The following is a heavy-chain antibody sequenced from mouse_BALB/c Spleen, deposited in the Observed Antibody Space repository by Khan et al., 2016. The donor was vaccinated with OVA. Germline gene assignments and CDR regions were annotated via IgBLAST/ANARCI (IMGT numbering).Heavy chain of an antibody. V-gene: IGHV9-3-1*01. Sequence: QIQLVQSGPELKKPGETVKISCKASGYTLTDYGLNWVKQAPGKGLRWMGWINTYTGETTYADDFKGRFAFSLDASASTDYLQVSNLKNEDTATDFCARSEGNYKFTYWGQGTLVTVSA. CDR1: GYTLTDYG. CDR2: INTYTGET. D-gene: IGHD2-1*01. CDR3: ARSEGNYKFTY. J-gene: IGHJ3*01.